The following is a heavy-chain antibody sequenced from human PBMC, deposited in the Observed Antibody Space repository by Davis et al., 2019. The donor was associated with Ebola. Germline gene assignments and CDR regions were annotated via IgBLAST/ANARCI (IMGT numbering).Heavy chain of an antibody. D-gene: IGHD3-3*01. J-gene: IGHJ1*01. V-gene: IGHV3-30*04. CDR3: AREQGIFGVVILGYFQH. Sequence: PGGSLRLSCAASGFTFSSYAMHWVRQAPGKGLEWVAVISYDGSNKYYADSVKGRFTISRDNSKNTLYLQMNSLRAEDTAVYYCAREQGIFGVVILGYFQHWGQGTLVTVSS. CDR2: ISYDGSNK. CDR1: GFTFSSYA.